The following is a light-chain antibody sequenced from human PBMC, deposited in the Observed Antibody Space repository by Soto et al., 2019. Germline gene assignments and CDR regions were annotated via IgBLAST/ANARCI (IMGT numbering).Light chain of an antibody. CDR2: DVT. J-gene: IGLJ1*01. CDR3: SSYTTSSAPYV. Sequence: QSALTQPASGSGSPGQSITISFTGTSSDVGGYKYFSWYQQHPVKAPKLRIYDVTNRPSGVSDRFSGSKSSNTASMTISWLHAEDEADYHCSSYTTSSAPYVFGTGTKVTVL. CDR1: SSDVGGYKY. V-gene: IGLV2-14*01.